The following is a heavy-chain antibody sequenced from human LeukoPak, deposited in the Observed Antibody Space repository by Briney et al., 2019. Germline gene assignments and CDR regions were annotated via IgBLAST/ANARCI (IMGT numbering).Heavy chain of an antibody. J-gene: IGHJ6*02. D-gene: IGHD3-10*01. V-gene: IGHV3-23*01. Sequence: GGSLRLSCAASGFTFSSYAMSWVRQAPGKGLEWVSAISGSGGSTYYADSVKGRFTISRDNSKNTLYLQTNSLRAEDTAVYYCAKIPDYYGSVSMDVWGQGTTVTVSS. CDR3: AKIPDYYGSVSMDV. CDR2: ISGSGGST. CDR1: GFTFSSYA.